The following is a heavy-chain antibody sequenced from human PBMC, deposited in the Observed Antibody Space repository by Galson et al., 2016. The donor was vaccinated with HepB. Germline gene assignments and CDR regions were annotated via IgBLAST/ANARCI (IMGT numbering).Heavy chain of an antibody. Sequence: PALVKPTQTLTLTCTSSGFSLSTSGVGVGWIRQPPGEALEWLALIYWSDDKRYSPSLKSSFSITKDTSKNQVVLTMTNMDPVDTATYYCSRRTLHAGHWTFDYWGQGTLVTVSS. J-gene: IGHJ4*02. CDR2: IYWSDDK. CDR1: GFSLSTSGVG. CDR3: SRRTLHAGHWTFDY. V-gene: IGHV2-5*01. D-gene: IGHD1-1*01.